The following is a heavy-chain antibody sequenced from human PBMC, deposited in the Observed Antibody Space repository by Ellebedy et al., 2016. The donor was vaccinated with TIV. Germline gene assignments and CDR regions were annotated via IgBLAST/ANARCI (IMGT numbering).Heavy chain of an antibody. CDR3: ASRDSSSDYYGMDV. J-gene: IGHJ6*02. D-gene: IGHD6-6*01. V-gene: IGHV4-31*03. CDR2: IYYSGST. CDR1: GGSISSGGYY. Sequence: SETLSLXXTVSGGSISSGGYYWSWIRQHPGKGLEWIGYIYYSGSTYYHPSLKSRVTISVDTSKNQFSLKLSSVTAADTAVYYCASRDSSSDYYGMDVWGQGTTVTVSS.